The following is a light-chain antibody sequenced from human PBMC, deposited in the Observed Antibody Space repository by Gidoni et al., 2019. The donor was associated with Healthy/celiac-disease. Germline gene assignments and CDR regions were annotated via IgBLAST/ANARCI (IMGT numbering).Light chain of an antibody. V-gene: IGKV1-39*01. CDR2: AAS. CDR1: QSISSY. Sequence: DIQMTQSPSSLSASVGDRVPITCRASQSISSYLNWYQQKPGKAPKLLIYAASSFQSGVPSRFSGSGSGTVFTLTISSLQPEDFATYYCQQSYSTLLTFGGXTKVEIK. CDR3: QQSYSTLLT. J-gene: IGKJ4*01.